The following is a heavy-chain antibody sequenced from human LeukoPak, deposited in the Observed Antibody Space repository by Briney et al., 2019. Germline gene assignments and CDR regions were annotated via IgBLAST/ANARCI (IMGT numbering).Heavy chain of an antibody. CDR3: ARHEGPTGFEYYFDY. Sequence: PSETLSLTCTVSGGSIRRSTYYWGWIRQPPGKGLEWIGSIYQSGTTYHNPSLKSRVTISVDTSKNQFSLRLTSVTAADTAVYYRARHEGPTGFEYYFDYWGQGTLVTVSS. D-gene: IGHD3-9*01. CDR2: IYQSGTT. J-gene: IGHJ4*02. CDR1: GGSIRRSTYY. V-gene: IGHV4-39*01.